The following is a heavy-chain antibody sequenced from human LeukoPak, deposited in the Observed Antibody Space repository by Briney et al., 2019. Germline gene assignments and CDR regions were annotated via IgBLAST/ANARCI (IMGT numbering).Heavy chain of an antibody. V-gene: IGHV4-4*07. CDR3: ARAMYYYDSSGDYYDY. Sequence: SETLSLTCTVSGGSISSYYWSWIRQPAGKGLEWIGRIYTSGSTNYNPSLKSRVTISVDKSKNQFSLKLSSVTAADTAVYYCARAMYYYDSSGDYYDYWGQGTLVTVSS. CDR2: IYTSGST. CDR1: GGSISSYY. D-gene: IGHD3-22*01. J-gene: IGHJ4*02.